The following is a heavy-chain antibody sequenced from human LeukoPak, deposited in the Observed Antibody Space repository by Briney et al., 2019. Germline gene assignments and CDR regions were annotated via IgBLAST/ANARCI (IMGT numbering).Heavy chain of an antibody. V-gene: IGHV3-23*01. Sequence: PGGSLRLSCAASGFIFSSYAMNWVRQAPGKGLEWVSAISGSGGSTYYADSVKGRFTISRDNSKSTLYLQMNSLRAEDTAVYYCAKGTLGFLEWLVDYWGQGTLVTVSS. J-gene: IGHJ4*02. CDR3: AKGTLGFLEWLVDY. D-gene: IGHD3-3*02. CDR1: GFIFSSYA. CDR2: ISGSGGST.